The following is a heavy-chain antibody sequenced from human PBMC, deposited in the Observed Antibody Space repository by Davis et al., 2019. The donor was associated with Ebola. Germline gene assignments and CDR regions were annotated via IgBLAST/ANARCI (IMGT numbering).Heavy chain of an antibody. J-gene: IGHJ4*02. D-gene: IGHD7-27*01. CDR1: GFTFSSYW. Sequence: PGGSLRLSCAASGFTFSSYWMHWVRQAPGKGLVWVSRINSDGSSTSYADSVKGRFTISRDTAKNTLYLQMNSLRAEDTAVYYCARDRILTGNFDYWGQGTLVTVSS. CDR3: ARDRILTGNFDY. V-gene: IGHV3-74*01. CDR2: INSDGSST.